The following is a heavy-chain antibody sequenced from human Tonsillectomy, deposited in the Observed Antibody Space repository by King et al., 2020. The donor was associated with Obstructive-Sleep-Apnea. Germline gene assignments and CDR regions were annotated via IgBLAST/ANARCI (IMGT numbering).Heavy chain of an antibody. CDR2: IYHSGST. D-gene: IGHD6-19*01. Sequence: QLQESGSGLVKPSQTLSLTCAVSGGSISSGGYSWSWIRQPPGKGLEWIGYIYHSGSTYYNPSLKSRVTISVDRSKNQFSLKLSSVTAADTAVYYCAREAQIAVAGTGYYYYGMDVWGQGTTVTVSS. J-gene: IGHJ6*02. CDR3: AREAQIAVAGTGYYYYGMDV. V-gene: IGHV4-30-2*01. CDR1: GGSISSGGYS.